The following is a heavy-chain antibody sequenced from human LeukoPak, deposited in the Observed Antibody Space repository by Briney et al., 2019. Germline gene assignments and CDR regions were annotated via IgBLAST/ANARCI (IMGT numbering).Heavy chain of an antibody. D-gene: IGHD6-19*01. V-gene: IGHV3-11*05. Sequence: GGSLRLSCAASGFTFSDYYMSWDSSYTSYADSVKGRFTVSRDNAQKSLYLQMDSLRAEDTAVYYCARVGYSSGSNHGMDVWGQGTTVTVSS. CDR1: GFTFSDYY. J-gene: IGHJ6*02. CDR3: ARVGYSSGSNHGMDV. CDR2: SSYT.